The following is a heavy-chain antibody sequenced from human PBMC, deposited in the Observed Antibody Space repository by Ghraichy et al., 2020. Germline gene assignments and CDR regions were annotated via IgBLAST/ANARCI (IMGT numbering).Heavy chain of an antibody. CDR2: ISSSGSTK. CDR3: ARQTTMDV. V-gene: IGHV3-48*03. J-gene: IGHJ6*04. CDR1: GFTFSSYE. D-gene: IGHD1-1*01. Sequence: GESLNISCAASGFTFSSYEMNWVRQDPGKGLEWVSSISSSGSTKHYADSVKGRFTISRDNAKNSLFLQMSSLRVEDTAVYYCARQTTMDVWGKGTTVTVSS.